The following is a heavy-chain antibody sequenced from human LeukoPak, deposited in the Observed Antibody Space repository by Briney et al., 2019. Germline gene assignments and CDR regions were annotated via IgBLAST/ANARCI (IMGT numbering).Heavy chain of an antibody. V-gene: IGHV3-30*02. J-gene: IGHJ3*02. CDR1: GFTFSNYG. Sequence: GGSLRLSCAASGFTFSNYGMHWVRQAPGKGLEWVAFIRYDGSNKYYADSVKGRFTISRDNSKNTLYLQINSLRAEDTAVYYCAKDRGGIAFGFFDMWGQGTMVSVSS. CDR3: AKDRGGIAFGFFDM. D-gene: IGHD2-15*01. CDR2: IRYDGSNK.